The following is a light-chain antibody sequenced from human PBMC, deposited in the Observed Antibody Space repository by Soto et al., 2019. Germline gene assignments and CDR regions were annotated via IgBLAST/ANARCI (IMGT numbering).Light chain of an antibody. CDR3: QQYGSSPPT. V-gene: IGKV3-20*01. CDR1: ESLGSTY. Sequence: EIVLTQSPGTLSLSPGDRATLSCRANESLGSTYLAWYQQKPGQAPRLLIYGASSRATGIPDRFSGSGSGTDFTLTISRLEPEDFAVYFCQQYGSSPPTFDQGTKVDIK. J-gene: IGKJ1*01. CDR2: GAS.